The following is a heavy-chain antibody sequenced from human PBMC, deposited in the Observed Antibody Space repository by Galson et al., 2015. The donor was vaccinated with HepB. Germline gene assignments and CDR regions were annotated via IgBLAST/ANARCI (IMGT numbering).Heavy chain of an antibody. CDR3: ARTYCGGDCYLSHWYFDL. D-gene: IGHD2-21*02. Sequence: SLRLSCAASGFTFSDYYMSWIRQAPGKGLEWVSYISSSSSNTNYADSVKGRFTISRDNAKNSLYLQMNSLRAEDTAVYYCARTYCGGDCYLSHWYFDLWGRGTLVTVSS. J-gene: IGHJ2*01. V-gene: IGHV3-11*06. CDR1: GFTFSDYY. CDR2: ISSSSSNT.